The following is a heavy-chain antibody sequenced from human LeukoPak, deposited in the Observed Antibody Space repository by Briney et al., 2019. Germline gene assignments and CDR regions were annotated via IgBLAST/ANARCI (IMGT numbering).Heavy chain of an antibody. Sequence: PGGSLRLSCVASGFIVSSNYMSWVRQAPGKGLEWVSVIYSGGSTYYADSVKGRFTISRDNSKNTLYLQMNSLRAEDTAVYYCARDGYNYSFDYWGQGTLVTVSS. J-gene: IGHJ4*02. CDR2: IYSGGST. CDR1: GFIVSSNY. D-gene: IGHD5-24*01. CDR3: ARDGYNYSFDY. V-gene: IGHV3-53*01.